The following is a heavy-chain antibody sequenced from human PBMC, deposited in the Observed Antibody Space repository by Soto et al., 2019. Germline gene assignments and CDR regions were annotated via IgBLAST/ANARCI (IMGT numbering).Heavy chain of an antibody. Sequence: ASVKVSCKASGGTFSSYAISWVRQAPGQGLEWMGGIIPIFGTANYAQKFQGRVTITADESTSTAYMELSSLRSEDTAVYYCARTVTRYSSSWLIDYWGQGTLVTVSS. CDR1: GGTFSSYA. J-gene: IGHJ4*02. CDR3: ARTVTRYSSSWLIDY. V-gene: IGHV1-69*13. CDR2: IIPIFGTA. D-gene: IGHD6-13*01.